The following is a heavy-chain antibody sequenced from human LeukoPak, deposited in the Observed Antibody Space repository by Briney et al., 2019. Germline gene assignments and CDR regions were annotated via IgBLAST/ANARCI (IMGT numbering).Heavy chain of an antibody. CDR2: ISNGSGNR. Sequence: GGSLRLSCVASEFTFSSYGMVWVRQAPGKGLEWISYISNGSGNRYYADSVKGRFTISRDNAKNLLYLQMNNLRADDTAVYYCARAAKWEFYHYYMDVWGKGTTVAVSS. V-gene: IGHV3-48*01. CDR1: EFTFSSYG. D-gene: IGHD1-26*01. J-gene: IGHJ6*03. CDR3: ARAAKWEFYHYYMDV.